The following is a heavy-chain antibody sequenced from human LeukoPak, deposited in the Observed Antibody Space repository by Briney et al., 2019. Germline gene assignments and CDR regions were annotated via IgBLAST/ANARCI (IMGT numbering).Heavy chain of an antibody. CDR3: ARDGGIRYYDFWSGYYLSRNWFDP. V-gene: IGHV1-3*01. CDR2: INAGNGNT. Sequence: ASVTVSCTASGYTFTSYAMHWVRQAPGQRLEWMGWINAGNGNTKYSQKFQGRVTITRDTSASTAYMELSSLRSEDTAVYYCARDGGIRYYDFWSGYYLSRNWFDPWGQGTLVTVSS. CDR1: GYTFTSYA. J-gene: IGHJ5*02. D-gene: IGHD3-3*01.